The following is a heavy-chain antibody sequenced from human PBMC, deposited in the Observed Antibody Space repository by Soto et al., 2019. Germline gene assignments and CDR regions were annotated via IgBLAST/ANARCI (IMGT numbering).Heavy chain of an antibody. V-gene: IGHV1-18*01. CDR2: ISAYNGNT. CDR1: GYPFSSYL. Sequence: QIQLVQSGAEVKKPGASVKVSCKASGYPFSSYLITWVRQAPGQGLEWMGWISAYNGNTNYAQNLQGRVTMTTDPSTSTAYMELRSLRSDDTAVYYCARDLPPVDYWGQGTLVSVSS. J-gene: IGHJ4*02. CDR3: ARDLPPVDY.